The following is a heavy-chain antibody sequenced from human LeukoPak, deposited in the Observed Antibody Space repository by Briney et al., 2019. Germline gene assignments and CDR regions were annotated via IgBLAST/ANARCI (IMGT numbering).Heavy chain of an antibody. CDR1: GYTFTSYY. Sequence: ASVKVSCKASGYTFTSYYMHWVRQAPGQGLEWMGIINPSGGSTSYAQKFQGRVTMTRDTSTSTAYMELRSLRSDDTAVYYCAISAGELWSFDYWGQGTLVTVSS. D-gene: IGHD3-16*01. CDR2: INPSGGST. CDR3: AISAGELWSFDY. J-gene: IGHJ4*02. V-gene: IGHV1-46*01.